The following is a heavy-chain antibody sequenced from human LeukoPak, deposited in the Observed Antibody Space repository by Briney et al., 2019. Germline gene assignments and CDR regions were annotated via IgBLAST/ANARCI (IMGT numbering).Heavy chain of an antibody. Sequence: PGGSLRLSCAASGFTFSNYAMGWVRQAPGKGLEWVSTSSGNGGNTYYADSVKGRFTISRDNSRNTLYLQMSGLRADDTAVYYCAKFRGIPTTVTQDWGQGTLVTVSS. CDR2: SSGNGGNT. J-gene: IGHJ4*02. CDR3: AKFRGIPTTVTQD. V-gene: IGHV3-23*01. CDR1: GFTFSNYA. D-gene: IGHD4-17*01.